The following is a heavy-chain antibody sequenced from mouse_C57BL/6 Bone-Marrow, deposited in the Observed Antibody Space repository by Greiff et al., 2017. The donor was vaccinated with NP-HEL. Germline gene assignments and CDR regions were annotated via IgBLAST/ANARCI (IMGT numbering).Heavy chain of an antibody. V-gene: IGHV5-17*01. CDR3: ARGAIYYDYDY. CDR1: GFTFSDYG. J-gene: IGHJ2*01. CDR2: ISSGSSTI. D-gene: IGHD2-4*01. Sequence: DVKLVESGGGLVKPGGSLKLSCAASGFTFSDYGMHWVRQAPEKGLEWVAYISSGSSTIYYADTVKGRFTISRDNAKNTLFLQMTSLRSEDTAMYYCARGAIYYDYDYWGQGTTLTVSS.